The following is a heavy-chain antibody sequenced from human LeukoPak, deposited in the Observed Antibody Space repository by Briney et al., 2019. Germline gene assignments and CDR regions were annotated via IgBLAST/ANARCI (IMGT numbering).Heavy chain of an antibody. CDR1: GFTFTDYW. CDR2: IRQDGSEK. CDR3: ARDGTAAGLYFDL. V-gene: IGHV3-7*01. J-gene: IGHJ4*01. D-gene: IGHD6-13*01. Sequence: GGSLRLSCEVSGFTFTDYWMNWVRQAPGKGAEGVASIRQDGSEKTYVDSVKGRFTISRDNTKNSLSLQLNGLRAEDTAVYYCARDGTAAGLYFDLWGQGTLVTVSS.